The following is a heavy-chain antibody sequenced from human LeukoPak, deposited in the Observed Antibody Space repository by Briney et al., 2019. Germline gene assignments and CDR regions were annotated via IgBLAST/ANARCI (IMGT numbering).Heavy chain of an antibody. J-gene: IGHJ6*03. CDR2: INEDGGGR. Sequence: PGGSLRLSCAASGFTFTSYWMTWVRQAPGKGLEWVANINEDGGGRYYVDSVKGRFTISRDNSKNSLYLQMNSLRTEDTALYYCAKDSTDKYDFWSGPSAHYYMDVWGKGTTVTVSS. D-gene: IGHD3-3*01. CDR3: AKDSTDKYDFWSGPSAHYYMDV. V-gene: IGHV3-7*03. CDR1: GFTFTSYW.